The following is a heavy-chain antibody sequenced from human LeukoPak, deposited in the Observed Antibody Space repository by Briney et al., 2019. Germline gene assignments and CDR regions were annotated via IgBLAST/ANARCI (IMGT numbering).Heavy chain of an antibody. V-gene: IGHV4-34*01. CDR3: ARASMARPVDY. D-gene: IGHD2/OR15-2a*01. CDR2: INHSGST. CDR1: GGSFSGYY. Sequence: PSETQSLTCAVYGGSFSGYYWSWLRNPPGKGLECIGEINHSGSTNYNPSLKSRVTISVDTSKNQFSLKLSSVTAADTAVYYCARASMARPVDYWGQGTLVTVSS. J-gene: IGHJ4*02.